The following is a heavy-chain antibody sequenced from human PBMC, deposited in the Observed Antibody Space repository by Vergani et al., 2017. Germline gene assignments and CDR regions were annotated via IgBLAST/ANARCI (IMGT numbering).Heavy chain of an antibody. V-gene: IGHV4-38-2*02. CDR2: IYHSGST. Sequence: QVQLQESGPGLVKPSETLSLTCTVSGYSISSGYYWGWIRQPPGKGLEWIGSIYHSGSTYYNPSLKSRVTISVYTSKNQFSLKLSSVTAADTAVYYCARQWPSGSYLDYWGQGTLVTVSS. CDR3: ARQWPSGSYLDY. CDR1: GYSISSGYY. J-gene: IGHJ4*02. D-gene: IGHD3-10*01.